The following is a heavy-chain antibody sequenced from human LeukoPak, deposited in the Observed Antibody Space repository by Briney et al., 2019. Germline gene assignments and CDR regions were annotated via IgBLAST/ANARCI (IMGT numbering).Heavy chain of an antibody. CDR2: IKQDGSEK. Sequence: GGSLRLSCAASGFTFSSYWMSWVRQAPGKGLEWVANIKQDGSEKYYVDSVKGRFTISRDNAKNSLYLQMNSLRAEDTAVYYCAGTSGSYWLGAFDIWGRGTMVTVSS. D-gene: IGHD3-10*01. CDR3: AGTSGSYWLGAFDI. CDR1: GFTFSSYW. J-gene: IGHJ3*02. V-gene: IGHV3-7*01.